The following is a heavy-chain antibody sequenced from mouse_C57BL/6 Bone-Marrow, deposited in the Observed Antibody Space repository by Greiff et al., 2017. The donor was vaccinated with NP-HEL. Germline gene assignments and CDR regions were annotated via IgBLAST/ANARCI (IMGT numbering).Heavy chain of an antibody. V-gene: IGHV5-6*02. CDR3: AGYSIPMDY. Sequence: DVMLVESGGDLVKPGGSLKLSCAASGFTFSSYGMSWVRQTPEKRLEWVATISSGGSDTYYPDSVKGRFTISRDNAKNTLYLQMSSLKSEDTAMYYCAGYSIPMDYWGQGTATTVSS. CDR2: ISSGGSDT. CDR1: GFTFSSYG. J-gene: IGHJ4*01. D-gene: IGHD2-5*01.